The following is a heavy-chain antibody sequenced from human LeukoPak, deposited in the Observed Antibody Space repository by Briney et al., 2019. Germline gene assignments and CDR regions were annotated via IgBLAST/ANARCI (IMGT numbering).Heavy chain of an antibody. J-gene: IGHJ3*02. Sequence: PSETLSLTCTVSGASISNYYWSCIRQPPGKGLEWLGFIYYSRSSNYNPSLKGRVSISVDTSKNQLSLNLTSVTAADTAVYYCARRNAFDIWGQGTMVTVSS. CDR1: GASISNYY. V-gene: IGHV4-59*08. CDR3: ARRNAFDI. CDR2: IYYSRSS.